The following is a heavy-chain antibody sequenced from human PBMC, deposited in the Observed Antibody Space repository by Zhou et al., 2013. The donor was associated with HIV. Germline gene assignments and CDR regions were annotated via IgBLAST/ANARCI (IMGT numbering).Heavy chain of an antibody. V-gene: IGHV1-69*13. D-gene: IGHD4-4*01. CDR3: ARGYSNGYFDT. CDR1: GVTFRESS. CDR2: IIPMSVTA. J-gene: IGHJ4*02. Sequence: QVQLVQSGAEVKKLGSSVKVSCKASGVTFRESSLNWVRQAPGQGLEWMGKIIPMSVTAGYAQNLQGRVTISADESTSTVYMELTSLKSEDTAVYYCARGYSNGYFDTWGQGTLVTVSS.